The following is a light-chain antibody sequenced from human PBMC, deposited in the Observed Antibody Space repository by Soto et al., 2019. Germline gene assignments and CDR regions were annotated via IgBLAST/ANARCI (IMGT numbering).Light chain of an antibody. CDR1: QYINTR. Sequence: EIVLTQSPATLSSFPGDRVTLSCRASQYINTRLAWYQHRPGQAPRLLIYRTSIRAAGIPARFSASGTGTDFTLTISDVQPEDFAVYYCHQRQSWPRTFGQGTKVDIK. CDR2: RTS. J-gene: IGKJ1*01. V-gene: IGKV3-11*01. CDR3: HQRQSWPRT.